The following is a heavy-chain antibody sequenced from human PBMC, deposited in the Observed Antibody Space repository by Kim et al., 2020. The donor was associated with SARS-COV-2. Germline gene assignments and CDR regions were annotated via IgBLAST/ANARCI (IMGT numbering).Heavy chain of an antibody. J-gene: IGHJ4*02. CDR2: ISYDGSNK. CDR3: AKAGRTALVLWFGELLPAPLDY. Sequence: GGSLRLSCAASGFTFSSYAMHWVRQAPGKGLEWVAVISYDGSNKYYADSVKGRFTISRDNSKNTLYLQMNSLRAEDTAVNYCAKAGRTALVLWFGELLPAPLDYWGQGTLVTVSS. V-gene: IGHV3-30*18. D-gene: IGHD3-10*01. CDR1: GFTFSSYA.